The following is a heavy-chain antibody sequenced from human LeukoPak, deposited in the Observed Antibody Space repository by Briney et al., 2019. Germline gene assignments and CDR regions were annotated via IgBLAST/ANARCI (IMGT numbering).Heavy chain of an antibody. V-gene: IGHV5-51*01. J-gene: IGHJ6*02. CDR1: GYIFTNYW. CDR2: INPNDSNT. Sequence: GESLKISCKGSGYIFTNYWIGWVRQMPGKGLEWMGIINPNDSNTKYSPSFRGHATISADKSISTAHPQWSGLKASDTAMYYRARHSRKFYDMDVWGQGTTVTVSS. CDR3: ARHSRKFYDMDV.